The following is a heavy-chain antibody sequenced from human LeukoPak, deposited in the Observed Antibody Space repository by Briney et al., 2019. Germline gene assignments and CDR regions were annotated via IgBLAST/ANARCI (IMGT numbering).Heavy chain of an antibody. CDR1: GFTFDDYT. CDR2: ITWDGDTA. Sequence: PGGSLRLSCAASGFTFDDYTMHWVRQAPGKGLEWVSLITWDGDTAYYADSVRGRFTISRDNSKDSLYLQMNSLRTEDTALYYCAKDYVSGYDWRFFDYWGPGTLVTVSS. D-gene: IGHD5-12*01. V-gene: IGHV3-43*01. J-gene: IGHJ4*02. CDR3: AKDYVSGYDWRFFDY.